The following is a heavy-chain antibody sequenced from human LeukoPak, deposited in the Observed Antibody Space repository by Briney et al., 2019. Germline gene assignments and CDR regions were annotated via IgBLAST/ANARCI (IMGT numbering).Heavy chain of an antibody. CDR3: AKAALRGPGSYYINYGMDV. J-gene: IGHJ6*02. V-gene: IGHV3-23*01. CDR2: MSGSGGST. Sequence: PGGSLRLSCAASGFTFGSYAMSWVRQAPGKGLEWVSAMSGSGGSTYYGDSVKGRFTISRDNSKNTLYLQMNSLRADDTAVYYCAKAALRGPGSYYINYGMDVWGQGTTVTVSS. D-gene: IGHD3-10*01. CDR1: GFTFGSYA.